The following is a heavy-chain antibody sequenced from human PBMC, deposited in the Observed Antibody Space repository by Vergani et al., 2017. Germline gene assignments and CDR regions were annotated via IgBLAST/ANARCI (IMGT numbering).Heavy chain of an antibody. CDR2: INHSGST. CDR3: AKGTVTTIGFYYYYYGMDV. CDR1: GGSFSGYY. Sequence: QVQLQESGAGLLKPSETLSLTCAVYGGSFSGYYWSWIRQPPGKGLEWIGEINHSGSTNYNPSLKSRVTISVDTSKNQFSLKLSSVTAADTAVYYCAKGTVTTIGFYYYYYGMDVWGQGTTVTVSS. J-gene: IGHJ6*02. V-gene: IGHV4-34*01. D-gene: IGHD4-11*01.